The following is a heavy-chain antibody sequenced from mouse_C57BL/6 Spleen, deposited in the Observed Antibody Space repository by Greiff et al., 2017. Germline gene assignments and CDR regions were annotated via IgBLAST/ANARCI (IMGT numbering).Heavy chain of an antibody. CDR3: ARPYYSTIYAIDY. D-gene: IGHD2-5*01. V-gene: IGHV1-26*01. CDR2: INPNNGGT. CDR1: GYTFTDYY. Sequence: VQLQQSGPELVKPGASVKISCKASGYTFTDYYMNWVKQSHGKGLEWIGDINPNNGGTSYNQKFKGKATLTVDNSSSTAYRELRSLTSEDSAVYYCARPYYSTIYAIDYWGQGTSVTVSS. J-gene: IGHJ4*01.